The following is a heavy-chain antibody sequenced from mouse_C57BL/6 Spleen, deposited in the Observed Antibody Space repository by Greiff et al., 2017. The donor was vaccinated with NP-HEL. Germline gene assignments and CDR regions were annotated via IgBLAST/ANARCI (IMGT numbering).Heavy chain of an antibody. CDR2: ISYDGSN. D-gene: IGHD1-1*01. Sequence: EVQLQQSGPGLVKPSQSLSLTCSVTGYSITSGYYWNWIRQFPGNKLEWMGYISYDGSNNYNPSLKNRISITRDTSKNQFFLKLNAVTTEDTATYYCARDILRGFAYWGQGTLVTVSA. V-gene: IGHV3-6*01. J-gene: IGHJ3*01. CDR3: ARDILRGFAY. CDR1: GYSITSGYY.